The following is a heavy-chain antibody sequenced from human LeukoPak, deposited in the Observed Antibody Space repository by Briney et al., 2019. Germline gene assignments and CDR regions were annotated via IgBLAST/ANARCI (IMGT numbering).Heavy chain of an antibody. CDR2: VFYSGKT. V-gene: IGHV4-61*01. CDR3: ARDTNLRDSFDI. J-gene: IGHJ3*02. CDR1: GGSISISSYY. Sequence: SETLSLTCTVSGGSISISSYYWSWIRQSPGKGLEWIGYVFYSGKTDYSPSLRSRVSMSVDTSKNQFSLKVTSVTAADTAVHYCARDTNLRDSFDIWGQGTMVTVSS. D-gene: IGHD2-8*01.